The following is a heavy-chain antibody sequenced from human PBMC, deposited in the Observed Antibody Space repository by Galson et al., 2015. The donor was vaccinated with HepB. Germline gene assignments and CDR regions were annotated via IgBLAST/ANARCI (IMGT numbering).Heavy chain of an antibody. CDR3: ARDPGMAIFGVAKKLFYMDV. Sequence: SVKVSCKASGYTFTTYYMHWVRQAPGQGLEWMGIIKPSSGSTNYAQKFQGRVTMTRDTSTSTVYMELRSLRYEDTAVCFCARDPGMAIFGVAKKLFYMDVWGKGTTVTVSS. CDR2: IKPSSGST. V-gene: IGHV1-46*01. D-gene: IGHD3-3*01. J-gene: IGHJ6*03. CDR1: GYTFTTYY.